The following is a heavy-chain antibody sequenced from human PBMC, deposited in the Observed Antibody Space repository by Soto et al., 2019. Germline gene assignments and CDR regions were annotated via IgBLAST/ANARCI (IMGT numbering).Heavy chain of an antibody. Sequence: SETLSLTCTVSGGSISSYYWSWIRQPPGNGLEWIGYIYYSGSTNYNPSLKSRVTISVDTSKNQFSLKLSSVTAADTAVYYCASGVVVAATGAFDIWGQGTMVTVSS. CDR1: GGSISSYY. CDR3: ASGVVVAATGAFDI. J-gene: IGHJ3*02. D-gene: IGHD2-15*01. V-gene: IGHV4-59*01. CDR2: IYYSGST.